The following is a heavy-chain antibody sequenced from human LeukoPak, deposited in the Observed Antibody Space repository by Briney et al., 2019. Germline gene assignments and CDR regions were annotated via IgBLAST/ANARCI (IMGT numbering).Heavy chain of an antibody. J-gene: IGHJ3*02. CDR3: ARQRGPGIAVAGRRLRPFGAFDI. Sequence: PSETLSLTCAVYGGSFSGYYWSWIRQPPGKGLEWIGEINHSGSTNYNPSLKSRVTISVDTSKNQFSLKLSSVTAADTAVYYCARQRGPGIAVAGRRLRPFGAFDIWGQGTMVTVSS. CDR2: INHSGST. CDR1: GGSFSGYY. V-gene: IGHV4-34*01. D-gene: IGHD6-19*01.